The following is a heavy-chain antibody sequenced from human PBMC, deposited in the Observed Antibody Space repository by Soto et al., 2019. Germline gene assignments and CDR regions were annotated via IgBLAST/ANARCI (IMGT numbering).Heavy chain of an antibody. D-gene: IGHD6-13*01. CDR3: VRLIGNSWLDY. CDR2: IYHSGST. J-gene: IGHJ4*02. V-gene: IGHV4-30-2*01. Sequence: SLPLSLTCAVCCGSISSGGYSRSCIRQPPGKGLEWIGYIYHSGSTYYNPSLKSRVTISVDRSKNHFSLQLNSVTPEDTAIYYCVRLIGNSWLDYWGQGTLVTV. CDR1: CGSISSGGYS.